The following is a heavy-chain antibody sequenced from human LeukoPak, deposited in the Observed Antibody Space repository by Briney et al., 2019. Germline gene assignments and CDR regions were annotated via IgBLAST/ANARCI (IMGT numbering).Heavy chain of an antibody. CDR1: GGSFSGYY. CDR3: ARPRAYYYGSGYMDV. V-gene: IGHV4-34*01. CDR2: INHSGST. Sequence: PSETLSLTCAVYGGSFSGYYWSWIRQPPGKGLEWIGEINHSGSTNYNPSLKSRVTISVDTSKNQFSLKLSSVTAADTAVYYCARPRAYYYGSGYMDVWGKGTTVTISS. J-gene: IGHJ6*03. D-gene: IGHD3-10*01.